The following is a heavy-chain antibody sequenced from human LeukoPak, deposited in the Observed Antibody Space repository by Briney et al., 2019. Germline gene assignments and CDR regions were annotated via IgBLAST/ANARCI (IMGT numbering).Heavy chain of an antibody. CDR1: GGSFSGYY. CDR2: INHSGSS. CDR3: ARGEDGDYYFQH. D-gene: IGHD4-17*01. V-gene: IGHV4-34*01. Sequence: SETLSLTCAVYGGSFSGYYWSWIRQPPGKGLEWIGEINHSGSSNYNPSLESRVTISVDTSKNQFSLKLGSVTAADTAVYYCARGEDGDYYFQHWGQGTLVTVSS. J-gene: IGHJ1*01.